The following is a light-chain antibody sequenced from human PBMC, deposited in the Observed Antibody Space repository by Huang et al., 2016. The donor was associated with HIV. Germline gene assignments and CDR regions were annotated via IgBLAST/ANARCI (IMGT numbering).Light chain of an antibody. CDR3: MQEIHLSSP. CDR2: EVS. CDR1: QSFLHSDVKTY. J-gene: IGKJ4*01. V-gene: IGKV2-29*02. Sequence: NQTLLSLSVTPGQPASIFCKSSQSFLHSDVKTYLYWYLQKAGPSAQLLMYEVSNRISGVPDRFSGSGSGTSFTLSISRVDAEDVGFSYCMQEIHLSSPFGGGTKLEI.